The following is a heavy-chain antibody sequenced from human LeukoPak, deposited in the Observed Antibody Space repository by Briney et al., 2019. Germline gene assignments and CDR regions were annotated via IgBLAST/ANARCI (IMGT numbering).Heavy chain of an antibody. Sequence: GSLRLSCAASGFNFDDYVMSWIRQPPGKGLEWIGEINHSGSTNYNPSLKSRVTISVDTSKNQFSLKLSSVTAADTAVYYCARLAAAGTTYNWFDPWGQGTLVTVSS. J-gene: IGHJ5*02. V-gene: IGHV4-34*01. CDR1: GFNFDDYV. D-gene: IGHD6-13*01. CDR2: INHSGST. CDR3: ARLAAAGTTYNWFDP.